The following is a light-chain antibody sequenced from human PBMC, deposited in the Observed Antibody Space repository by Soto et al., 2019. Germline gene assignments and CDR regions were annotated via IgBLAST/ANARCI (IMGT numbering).Light chain of an antibody. Sequence: ETVLTQSPGTLSLSPGERATLSCRASQSVSSSYLAWYQQKPGQAPRLLIYGASSRATGIPDRFSGSGSGKEFTLTISRLEPEGFACYLLQPEVSPPPSWTFRQGTKGGI. CDR2: GAS. J-gene: IGKJ1*01. CDR1: QSVSSSY. CDR3: QPEVSPPPSWT. V-gene: IGKV3-20*01.